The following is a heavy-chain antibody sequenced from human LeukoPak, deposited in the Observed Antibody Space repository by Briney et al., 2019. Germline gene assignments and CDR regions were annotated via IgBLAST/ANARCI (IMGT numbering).Heavy chain of an antibody. CDR2: INSDGSSA. Sequence: GGSLRLSCAASGFTFSSYWMHWVRQAPGKGLVWVARINSDGSSASYADSVKGRFSISRDNAKNTLYVQMNSLRAEDTAVYYCARYSGSYKYYFDYWGQGTLVTVSS. CDR3: ARYSGSYKYYFDY. D-gene: IGHD1-26*01. CDR1: GFTFSSYW. J-gene: IGHJ4*02. V-gene: IGHV3-74*01.